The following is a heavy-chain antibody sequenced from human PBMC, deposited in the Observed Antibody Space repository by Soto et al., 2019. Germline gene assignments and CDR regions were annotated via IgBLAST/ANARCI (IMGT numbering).Heavy chain of an antibody. J-gene: IGHJ6*02. CDR3: ARVEEGGSSYGYYYFGMDV. D-gene: IGHD6-6*01. Sequence: QVQLVQSGAEVKKPGSSVNFSCKASGGTFSSYAISWVRQAPGQGLEWMGGIIPIFGTANYAQKFQGRVTITADKSTSTAYMELSSLRSEDMFAYYCARVEEGGSSYGYYYFGMDVWGQGTTVTVSS. CDR1: GGTFSSYA. V-gene: IGHV1-69*06. CDR2: IIPIFGTA.